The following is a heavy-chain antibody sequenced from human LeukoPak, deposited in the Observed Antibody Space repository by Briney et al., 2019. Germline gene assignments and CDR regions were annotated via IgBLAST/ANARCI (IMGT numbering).Heavy chain of an antibody. CDR3: AKDRAAAGLLVRFDP. V-gene: IGHV3-23*01. CDR2: ISGSGSGT. D-gene: IGHD6-13*01. J-gene: IGHJ5*02. CDR1: GFTFSSYA. Sequence: GRSLRLSCAASGFTFSSYAMHWVRQAPGKGLEWVSTISGSGSGTYYADSVKGRFTISRDNSKNTLYLQMNSLRAEDTAVYYCAKDRAAAGLLVRFDPWGQGTLVTVSS.